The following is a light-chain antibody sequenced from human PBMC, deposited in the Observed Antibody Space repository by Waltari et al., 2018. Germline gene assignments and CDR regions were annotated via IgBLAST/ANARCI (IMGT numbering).Light chain of an antibody. CDR2: WAS. V-gene: IGKV4-1*01. CDR3: QQYYSSPYT. Sequence: DIVMTQSPDSLAVSLGERATINCKSSQSVLSSSNNKNYLAWFQQKPGQPPKLLFYWASTRESGVPDRFSGGGSGTDFTLTISSLQAEDVTVYYCQQYYSSPYTFGRGTKLEIK. CDR1: QSVLSSSNNKNY. J-gene: IGKJ2*01.